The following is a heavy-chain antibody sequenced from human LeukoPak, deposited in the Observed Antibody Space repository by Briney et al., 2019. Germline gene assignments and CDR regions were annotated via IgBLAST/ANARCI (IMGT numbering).Heavy chain of an antibody. D-gene: IGHD5-18*01. V-gene: IGHV3-48*01. CDR3: AREHSYIYGSQYFDL. J-gene: IGHJ2*01. CDR1: GFTFSAYS. Sequence: GGSLRLSCAASGFTFSAYSMNWVRQAPGKGPEWLSYIGRGTSGTHYADSVQGRFTISRDDDKNSLYLQMYSPRVEDTAIYYCAREHSYIYGSQYFDLWGRGALVTVSS. CDR2: IGRGTSGT.